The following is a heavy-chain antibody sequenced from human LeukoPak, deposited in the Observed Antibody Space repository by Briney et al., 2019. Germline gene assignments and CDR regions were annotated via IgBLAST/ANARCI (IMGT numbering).Heavy chain of an antibody. CDR2: ISSSSSYI. CDR1: GFTFSSYN. D-gene: IGHD6-13*01. Sequence: GGSLRLSCAASGFTFSSYNMNWVRQAPGKGLEWVSSISSSSSYIYYADSVKGRFTISRDNAKNSLYLLMNSLRAEDTAVYYCAVSGLSSTRDLWYWGQGTLVTVSS. J-gene: IGHJ4*02. CDR3: AVSGLSSTRDLWY. V-gene: IGHV3-21*01.